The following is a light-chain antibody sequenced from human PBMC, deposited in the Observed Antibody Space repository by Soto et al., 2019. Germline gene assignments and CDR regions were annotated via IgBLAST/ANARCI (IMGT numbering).Light chain of an antibody. Sequence: QSVLTQPASVSGSPGQSVTISCTGTSSDVGGYDFVSWYQQHPDKAPRLMIYEVSDRPSGISTLFSGSKSGNTASLTISGLQPEDEADYYCTSYTSISTLVFGGGTKVTVL. CDR1: SSDVGGYDF. CDR2: EVS. J-gene: IGLJ3*02. CDR3: TSYTSISTLV. V-gene: IGLV2-14*01.